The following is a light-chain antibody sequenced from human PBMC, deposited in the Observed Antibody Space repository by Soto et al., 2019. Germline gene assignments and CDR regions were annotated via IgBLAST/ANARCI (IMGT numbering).Light chain of an antibody. CDR3: QQSYSNPIT. CDR2: AAS. CDR1: QRISTY. Sequence: DIQMTQPPSSLSASLGDSVTIXXRASQRISTYLNWYQQKPGEGPQVXISAASTLESGVPSRFSGGGSGTDFTLTISSLQPEDFATYYCQQSYSNPITFGQGTRLDIK. J-gene: IGKJ5*01. V-gene: IGKV1-39*01.